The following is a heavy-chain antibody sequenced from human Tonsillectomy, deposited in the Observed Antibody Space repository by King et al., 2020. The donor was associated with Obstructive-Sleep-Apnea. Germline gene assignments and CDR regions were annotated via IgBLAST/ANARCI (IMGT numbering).Heavy chain of an antibody. Sequence: QLQESGPGLVKPSETLSLTCNVSGDSISSYYWSWIRQPAGKGLEWIGRIYASGSTNYNPSLKSRVTMSVDTSEKQFSLNLNSVTAEDTAVYYCARDRAGRSSWYSAFDIWGQGTMVTVSS. CDR3: ARDRAGRSSWYSAFDI. CDR2: IYASGST. D-gene: IGHD6-13*01. V-gene: IGHV4-4*07. J-gene: IGHJ3*02. CDR1: GDSISSYY.